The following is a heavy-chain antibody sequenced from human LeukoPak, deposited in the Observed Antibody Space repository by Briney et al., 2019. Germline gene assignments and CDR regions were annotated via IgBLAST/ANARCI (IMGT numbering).Heavy chain of an antibody. J-gene: IGHJ4*02. V-gene: IGHV3-23*01. CDR2: ISGSGGST. Sequence: GGSLRLSCVSSGFTFSSYAMSWVRQAPGKGLEWVSAISGSGGSTYYADSVKGRFTISRDNSKNTLYLQMNSLRAEDTAVYYCAKETSQYSGSYWDYWGQGTLVTVSS. CDR3: AKETSQYSGSYWDY. CDR1: GFTFSSYA. D-gene: IGHD1-26*01.